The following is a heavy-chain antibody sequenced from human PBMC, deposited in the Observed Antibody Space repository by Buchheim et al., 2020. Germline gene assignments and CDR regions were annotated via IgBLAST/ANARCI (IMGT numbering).Heavy chain of an antibody. V-gene: IGHV1-46*01. CDR3: ARDRGSGWNYFDY. D-gene: IGHD6-19*01. CDR1: GYTFTSYY. CDR2: NKPSGGST. Sequence: QVQLVQSGAEVKKPGASVKVSCKASGYTFTSYYMHWVRQAPGQGFEWMGLNKPSGGSTTYAQKFQGRVTMTRDTSTSTVYMEQSSLRSEDTAVYYCARDRGSGWNYFDYWGQGTL. J-gene: IGHJ4*02.